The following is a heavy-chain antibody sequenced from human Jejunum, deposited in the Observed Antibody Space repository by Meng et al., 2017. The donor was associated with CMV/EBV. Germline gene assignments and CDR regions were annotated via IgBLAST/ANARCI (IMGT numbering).Heavy chain of an antibody. CDR2: ISSSSDTI. Sequence: TYSMFWVRQAPGKGLEWVSFISSSSDTIYYADSVRGRFTTSRDNAKNSLYLQMNSLRVDDTAVYYCAREGCASTTCYPLSDIYLWGQGTGVTVSS. CDR1: TYS. CDR3: AREGCASTTCYPLSDIYL. D-gene: IGHD2-2*01. V-gene: IGHV3-48*04. J-gene: IGHJ4*02.